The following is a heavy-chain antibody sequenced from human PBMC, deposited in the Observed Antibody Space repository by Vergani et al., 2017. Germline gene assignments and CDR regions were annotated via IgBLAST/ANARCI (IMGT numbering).Heavy chain of an antibody. D-gene: IGHD2-2*02. J-gene: IGHJ4*02. CDR3: ARRTVVPAAINGYYFDY. V-gene: IGHV1-69*01. CDR1: GGTFSSYA. Sequence: QVQLVQSGAEVKKPGSSVKVSCKASGGTFSSYAISWVRQAPGQGLEWMGGIIPIFGTANYAQKFQGRVTITADESTSTAYMELSRLRSDDTAVYYCARRTVVPAAINGYYFDYWGQGTLVTVSS. CDR2: IIPIFGTA.